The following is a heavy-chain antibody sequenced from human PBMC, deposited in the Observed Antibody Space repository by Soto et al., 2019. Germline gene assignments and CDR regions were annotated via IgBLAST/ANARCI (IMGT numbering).Heavy chain of an antibody. CDR1: GFTFSSHS. J-gene: IGHJ4*02. Sequence: PGGSLRLSCVGSGFTFSSHSMNWVRQAPGKGPEWVSSITTSSDSIYYTDSVKGRFTLSRDNAKNSLFLQMNSLRAEDTAVYYCARSTRGFSYGKIDSWGQGTLVTVSS. CDR3: ARSTRGFSYGKIDS. V-gene: IGHV3-21*01. CDR2: ITTSSDSI. D-gene: IGHD5-18*01.